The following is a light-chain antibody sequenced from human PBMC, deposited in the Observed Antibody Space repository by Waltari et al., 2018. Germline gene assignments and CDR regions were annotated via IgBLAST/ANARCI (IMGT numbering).Light chain of an antibody. J-gene: IGKJ5*01. CDR2: WAS. V-gene: IGKV4-1*01. Sequence: DIVLTQSPDSLAVSLGERATINCKSSQSLLSSFNSKTYIAWYQQEPGQPPKLLINWASARGSGVPERFSGSGSETDFTLTIRSLQAEDVAVYYCHHYYIPPLTFGQGTRLEIK. CDR1: QSLLSSFNSKTY. CDR3: HHYYIPPLT.